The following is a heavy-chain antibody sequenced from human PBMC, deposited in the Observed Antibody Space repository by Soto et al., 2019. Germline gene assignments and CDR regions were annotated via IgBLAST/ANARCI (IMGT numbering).Heavy chain of an antibody. D-gene: IGHD2-15*01. CDR1: GYSFTSYW. J-gene: IGHJ3*02. CDR3: ARHCSGGSCYGLAFDI. Sequence: PGESLKSAGEGSGYSFTSYWIGGVRQMPGKGLEWMGIIYPGDADTRYSPSFQGQVTISADKAISTAYVQWSSRKASDTAMYYCARHCSGGSCYGLAFDIWGQGTMVTVSS. CDR2: IYPGDADT. V-gene: IGHV5-51*01.